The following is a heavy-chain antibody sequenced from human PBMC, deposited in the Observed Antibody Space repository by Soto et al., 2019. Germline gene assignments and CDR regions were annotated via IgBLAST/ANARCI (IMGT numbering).Heavy chain of an antibody. CDR2: INAGNGNT. Sequence: QVQLVQSGAEVKKPGASVKVSCKASGYTFTSYAMHWVRQAPGQRLEWMGWINAGNGNTKYSQNFQGRVTITRDTSRSTAYMELSSLRSEDTAVYYCARGGSLYWYFDLWGRGTLVTVSS. D-gene: IGHD1-26*01. CDR1: GYTFTSYA. V-gene: IGHV1-3*01. CDR3: ARGGSLYWYFDL. J-gene: IGHJ2*01.